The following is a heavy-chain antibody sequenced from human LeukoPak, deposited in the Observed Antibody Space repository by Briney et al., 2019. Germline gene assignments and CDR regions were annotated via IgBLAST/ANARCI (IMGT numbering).Heavy chain of an antibody. V-gene: IGHV3-9*01. J-gene: IGHJ3*02. CDR2: ISWNSGSI. CDR1: GFTFDDYA. Sequence: PGGCLRLSCAASGFTFDDYAMHWVRQAPGKGLEWVSGISWNSGSIGYADSVKGRFTISRDNAKNSLYLQMNSLRAEDTALYYCAKYGGSPIYAFDIWGQGTMVTVSS. D-gene: IGHD1-26*01. CDR3: AKYGGSPIYAFDI.